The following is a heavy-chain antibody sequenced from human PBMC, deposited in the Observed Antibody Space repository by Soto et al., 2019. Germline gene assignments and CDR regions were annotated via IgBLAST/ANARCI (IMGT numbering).Heavy chain of an antibody. V-gene: IGHV3-66*01. CDR1: GFTVSSNY. J-gene: IGHJ4*02. D-gene: IGHD2-15*01. Sequence: PGGSLRLSCAASGFTVSSNYMSWVRQAPGKGLEWVSVIYSGGSTYYADSVKGRFTISRDNSKNTLYLQMNSLRAEDTAVYYCARSVVVAATAIGYWGQGTLVTVSS. CDR2: IYSGGST. CDR3: ARSVVVAATAIGY.